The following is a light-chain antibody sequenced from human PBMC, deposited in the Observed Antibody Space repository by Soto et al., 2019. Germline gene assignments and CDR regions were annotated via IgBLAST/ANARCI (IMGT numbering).Light chain of an antibody. CDR2: DAS. V-gene: IGKV3-11*01. CDR3: QQRNYWPLT. CDR1: QSISSY. Sequence: EIVLTQSPGTLSLSPGERATLSCRASQSISSYLAWYQQTPGQAPRLLIYDASNRATGIPARFSGSGSGTDFTLTISSLEPEDFAVYYCQQRNYWPLTFGGGTKVEIK. J-gene: IGKJ4*01.